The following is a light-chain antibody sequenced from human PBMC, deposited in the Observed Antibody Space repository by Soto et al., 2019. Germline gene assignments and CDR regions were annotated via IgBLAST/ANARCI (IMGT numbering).Light chain of an antibody. J-gene: IGLJ1*01. V-gene: IGLV2-23*01. Sequence: QSVLTQPASVSGSPGQSITVSFTGSSNDVGNYNLVSCYQHSPGKARKLLIYEDSKRPSGVSNRFSGYKSGDTASLTISGLQTEDEADYYCCSYPGGSTAYVFGTGTTLTAL. CDR2: EDS. CDR3: CSYPGGSTAYV. CDR1: SNDVGNYNL.